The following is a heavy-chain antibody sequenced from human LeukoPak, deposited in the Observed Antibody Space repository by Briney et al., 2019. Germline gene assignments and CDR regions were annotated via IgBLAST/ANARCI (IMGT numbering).Heavy chain of an antibody. D-gene: IGHD2-15*01. V-gene: IGHV3-74*01. CDR1: GFTFKLYW. J-gene: IGHJ5*02. CDR2: VNDDGSDT. CDR3: IRGGPSTWS. Sequence: GGSLRLSCAASGFTFKLYWMHWVRQVPGKAPVWVSRVNDDGSDTRYADSVKGRFTISRDDATNMVFLQMNSLRPEDTAIYYCIRGGPSTWSWGQGTLVTVSS.